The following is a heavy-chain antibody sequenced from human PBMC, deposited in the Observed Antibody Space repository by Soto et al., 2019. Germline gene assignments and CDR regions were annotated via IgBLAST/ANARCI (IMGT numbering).Heavy chain of an antibody. V-gene: IGHV1-18*01. CDR3: ARGRYGDY. D-gene: IGHD1-1*01. Sequence: QVHLVQSGAEVKKPGASVKVSCKGAGYAFTTYGITWVRQAPAQGLEWMGWISAHNGNTNYAQKLQGRVTVTRDTSTRTAYMELGSLRSDDTAVYYCARGRYGDYWGQGALVTVSS. CDR1: GYAFTTYG. J-gene: IGHJ4*02. CDR2: ISAHNGNT.